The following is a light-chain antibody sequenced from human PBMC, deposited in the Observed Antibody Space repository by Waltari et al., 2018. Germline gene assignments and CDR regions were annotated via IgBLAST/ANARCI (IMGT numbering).Light chain of an antibody. J-gene: IGKJ2*01. V-gene: IGKV1-39*01. CDR1: EILSSY. Sequence: DIQLTQSPSSLSASVGDRVTITCRAREILSSYLGWYQQKPGEPTKLLIYTASSLEGGVPSRFSGSGSGTDYTLTISNLQPEDFATYYCHQIYSTLGDTFGQGTKLEIK. CDR2: TAS. CDR3: HQIYSTLGDT.